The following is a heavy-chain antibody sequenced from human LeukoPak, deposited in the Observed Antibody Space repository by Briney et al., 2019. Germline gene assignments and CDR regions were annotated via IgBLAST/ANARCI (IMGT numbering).Heavy chain of an antibody. Sequence: SETLSLTCTVSGDSIGTGSYYWGWIRQSPGKGLEWIGSIYYSGSTYYNPSLKSRVTISLDTSKNQFSLKLSSVTAADTAVYYCARDYDYVRGSRNDAFDIWGQGTMVTVSS. CDR2: IYYSGST. CDR3: ARDYDYVRGSRNDAFDI. J-gene: IGHJ3*02. V-gene: IGHV4-39*07. D-gene: IGHD3-16*01. CDR1: GDSIGTGSYY.